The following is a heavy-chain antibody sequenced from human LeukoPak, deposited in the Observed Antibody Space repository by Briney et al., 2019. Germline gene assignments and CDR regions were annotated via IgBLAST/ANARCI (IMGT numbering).Heavy chain of an antibody. V-gene: IGHV4-4*07. J-gene: IGHJ6*02. CDR2: IYTSGST. D-gene: IGHD6-19*01. CDR1: GGSISSYY. Sequence: SETLSLTCTVSGGSISSYYWSWIRQPAGKGLEWIGRIYTSGSTNYNPSLKSRVTMSVDTSKNQFSLKLSSVTAADTVVYYCARVRSGWSPENYYYYGMDVWGQGTTVTVSS. CDR3: ARVRSGWSPENYYYYGMDV.